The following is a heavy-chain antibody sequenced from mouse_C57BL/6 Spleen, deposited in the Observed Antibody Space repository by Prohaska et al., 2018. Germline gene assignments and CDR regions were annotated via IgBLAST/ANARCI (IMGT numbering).Heavy chain of an antibody. CDR2: INSDCSAI. D-gene: IGHD1-1*01. Sequence: EVQLLETGGGLVQPGGSRGLSCEGSGFTFSGFWMSWVRQTPGKTMEWIGDINSDCSAINYAPSIKDRFTIFRYNDKGTLYLLMLNVRADNTTKYFGMRYGSNEEFDVEGAGTT. V-gene: IGHV11-2*01. CDR1: GFTFSGFW. J-gene: IGHJ1*01. CDR3: MRYGSNEEFDV.